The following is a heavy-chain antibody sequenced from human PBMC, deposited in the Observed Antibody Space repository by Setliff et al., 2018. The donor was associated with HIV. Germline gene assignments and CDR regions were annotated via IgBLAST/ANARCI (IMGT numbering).Heavy chain of an antibody. J-gene: IGHJ4*02. CDR2: IVPLFGTT. V-gene: IGHV1-69*05. D-gene: IGHD2-8*01. CDR1: GDSLSNYV. Sequence: SVKVSCKASGDSLSNYVTTWVRRAPGQGLEWMGGIVPLFGTTNYAQNFQGRLTITTDQIMTTAYMELTSLRSEDTAVYYCASGSGYCTKGDCYIGVHRTPDKYYFDSWGQGTLVTVSS. CDR3: ASGSGYCTKGDCYIGVHRTPDKYYFDS.